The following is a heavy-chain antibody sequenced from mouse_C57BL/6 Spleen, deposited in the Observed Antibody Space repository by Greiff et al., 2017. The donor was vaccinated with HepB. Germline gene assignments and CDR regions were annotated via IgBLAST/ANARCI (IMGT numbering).Heavy chain of an antibody. D-gene: IGHD2-5*01. CDR2: ISYDGSN. J-gene: IGHJ1*03. Sequence: EVQLQESGPGLVKPSQSLSLTCSVTGYSITSGYYWNWIRQFPGNKLEWMGYISYDGSNNYNPSLKNRISITRDTSKNQFFLKLNSVTTEDTATYYCARYEDYSNYWYFDVWGTGTTVTVSS. V-gene: IGHV3-6*01. CDR3: ARYEDYSNYWYFDV. CDR1: GYSITSGYY.